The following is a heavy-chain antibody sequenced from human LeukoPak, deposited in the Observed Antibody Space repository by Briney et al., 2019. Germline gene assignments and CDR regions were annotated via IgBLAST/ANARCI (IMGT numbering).Heavy chain of an antibody. CDR3: ARTTFLMVPKYYFDY. J-gene: IGHJ4*02. D-gene: IGHD4/OR15-4a*01. CDR1: GFTFSSYS. V-gene: IGHV3-48*04. CDR2: ISSSTNTI. Sequence: AGGSLRLSCAASGFTFSSYSMDWVRQAPGKGLEWVSYISSSTNTIYYVDSVKGRFTISRDNARNSLYLQMNSLRAEDTAVYYCARTTFLMVPKYYFDYWGQGTLVTVSS.